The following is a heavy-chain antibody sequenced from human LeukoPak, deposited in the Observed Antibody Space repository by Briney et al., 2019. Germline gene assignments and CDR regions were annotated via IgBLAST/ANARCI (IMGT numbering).Heavy chain of an antibody. Sequence: GGSLRLSCAASGFTFSNYAMHWVRQAPGKGLEYVSAISSNGGSTYCANSVKGRFTVSRDNSKNTLYLQMGSLRAEDMAVYYCARLYCSSTSCQFDYWGQGTLVTVSS. J-gene: IGHJ4*02. CDR2: ISSNGGST. D-gene: IGHD2-2*01. CDR1: GFTFSNYA. V-gene: IGHV3-64*01. CDR3: ARLYCSSTSCQFDY.